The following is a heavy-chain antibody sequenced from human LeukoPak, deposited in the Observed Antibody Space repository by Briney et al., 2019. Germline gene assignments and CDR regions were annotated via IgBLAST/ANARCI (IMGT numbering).Heavy chain of an antibody. CDR3: AKEPYDYVWGSYRFDY. D-gene: IGHD3-16*02. V-gene: IGHV3-30*02. J-gene: IGHJ4*02. CDR1: GFTLNNYG. Sequence: GALRLFCAASGFTLNNYGMHWVRQAPGKGPEWVAFIRYDGSNKYYADSVKGRFTISRDNSKNTLYLQMNSLRAEDTAVYYCAKEPYDYVWGSYRFDYWGQGTLVTVSS. CDR2: IRYDGSNK.